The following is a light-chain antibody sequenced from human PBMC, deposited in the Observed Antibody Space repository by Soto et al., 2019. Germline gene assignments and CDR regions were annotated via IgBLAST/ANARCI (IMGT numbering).Light chain of an antibody. Sequence: DIHMTQSPSTLAAFVGDMVTITCRASQSVTTWLAWYQQKPGKAPKLLIYDASSVESGVPLRFSGGGSGTEFTLTISSLQPADFATYYCQQYLTYPWTFGQGTKVDIK. V-gene: IGKV1-5*01. CDR3: QQYLTYPWT. CDR2: DAS. J-gene: IGKJ1*01. CDR1: QSVTTW.